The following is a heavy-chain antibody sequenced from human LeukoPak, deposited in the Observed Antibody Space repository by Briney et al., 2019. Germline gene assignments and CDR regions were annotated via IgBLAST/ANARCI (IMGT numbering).Heavy chain of an antibody. J-gene: IGHJ4*02. V-gene: IGHV4-34*01. CDR3: ARQKILDDNYDSSGYYVDQ. D-gene: IGHD3-22*01. CDR2: INHSGST. Sequence: PSETLSLTCAVYGGSFSGYYWSWIRQPPGKGLEWIGEINHSGSTNYNPPLKIRVTISADTSKNQFSLNLNSVTASDTAVYYCARQKILDDNYDSSGYYVDQWGQGSLVTVSS. CDR1: GGSFSGYY.